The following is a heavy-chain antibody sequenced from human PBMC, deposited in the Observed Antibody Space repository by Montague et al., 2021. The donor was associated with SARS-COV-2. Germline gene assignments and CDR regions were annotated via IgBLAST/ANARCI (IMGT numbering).Heavy chain of an antibody. CDR1: GDSISNYS. D-gene: IGHD4-23*01. J-gene: IGHJ4*02. V-gene: IGHV4-59*08. CDR2: IYYSGST. Sequence: SETLSLTCSVSGDSISNYSWSWIRQSPGKGLEWIGYIYYSGSTNYNPSLTSRVTMSVDTSKNQFSLKVNSVTAADTAVNYCARHYSGTLPAVYWGQGTLVTVSS. CDR3: ARHYSGTLPAVY.